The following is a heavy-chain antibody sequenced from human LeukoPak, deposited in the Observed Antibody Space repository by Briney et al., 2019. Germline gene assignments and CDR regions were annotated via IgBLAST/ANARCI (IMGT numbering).Heavy chain of an antibody. D-gene: IGHD3-3*01. V-gene: IGHV3-23*01. CDR2: ISGRGGTT. J-gene: IGHJ4*02. CDR3: AKSNAFWSGYDATVYYFDF. Sequence: PGGSLRLSCAASGFTFSTYAMSWVRQAPGKGLEWVSSISGRGGTTYYADSVKGRFTISRDNSKNTLSLQMNSLRADDTAVYYCAKSNAFWSGYDATVYYFDFWGQGTLVTVSS. CDR1: GFTFSTYA.